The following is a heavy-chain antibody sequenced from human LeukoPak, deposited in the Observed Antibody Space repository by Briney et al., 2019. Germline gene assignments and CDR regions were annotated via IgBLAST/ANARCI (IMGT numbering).Heavy chain of an antibody. CDR2: IYYSGST. CDR3: ARAPTVTTADWFDP. Sequence: PSETLSLTCTVSGGSISSYYWSWIRQPPGKGLEWIGYIYYSGSTNYNPSLKSRVTISADTSKNQFSLKLSSVTAADTAVYYCARAPTVTTADWFDPWGQGTLVTVSS. CDR1: GGSISSYY. V-gene: IGHV4-59*01. D-gene: IGHD4-11*01. J-gene: IGHJ5*02.